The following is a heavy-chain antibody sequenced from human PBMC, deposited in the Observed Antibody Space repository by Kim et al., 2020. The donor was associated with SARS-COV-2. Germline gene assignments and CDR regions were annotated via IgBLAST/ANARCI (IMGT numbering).Heavy chain of an antibody. J-gene: IGHJ4*02. CDR2: INPKSGGT. Sequence: ASVKVSCKASGYTFTAYYMHWVRQAPGQGLEWMGRINPKSGGTKYAQKFQGRVTMTRDTSIGTAYMELTRLTYDETAVYYCAREGFGGNSVISYYFDYWGQGPLVTVSS. CDR3: AREGFGGNSVISYYFDY. V-gene: IGHV1-2*06. CDR1: GYTFTAYY. D-gene: IGHD2-21*02.